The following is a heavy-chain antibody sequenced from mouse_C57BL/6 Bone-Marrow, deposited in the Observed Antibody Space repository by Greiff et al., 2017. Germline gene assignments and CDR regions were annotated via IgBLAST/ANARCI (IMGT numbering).Heavy chain of an antibody. Sequence: VQLVESGPGLVQPSQSLSITCTVSGFSLTSYGVHWVRQSPGKGLEWLGVIWSGGSTDYNAAFISRLSISKDNSKSQVFFKMNSLQADDTAIYYCARNSRMDYSYAMDYWGQGTSVTVSS. CDR3: ARNSRMDYSYAMDY. D-gene: IGHD1-1*01. CDR1: GFSLTSYG. J-gene: IGHJ4*01. CDR2: IWSGGST. V-gene: IGHV2-2*01.